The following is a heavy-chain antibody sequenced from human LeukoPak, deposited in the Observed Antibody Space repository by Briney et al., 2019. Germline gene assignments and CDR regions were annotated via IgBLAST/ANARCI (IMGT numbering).Heavy chain of an antibody. D-gene: IGHD3-16*01. CDR2: IKQDGSEK. V-gene: IGHV3-7*01. J-gene: IGHJ4*02. CDR1: GFTFIDAW. Sequence: GGSLRLSCAASGFTFIDAWMGWVRQAPGKGLEWVANIKQDGSEKYYVDSVKGRFTISRDNAKNSLYLQMNRLRAEDTAAYYCARRGLLLDYWGQGTRVTVST. CDR3: ARRGLLLDY.